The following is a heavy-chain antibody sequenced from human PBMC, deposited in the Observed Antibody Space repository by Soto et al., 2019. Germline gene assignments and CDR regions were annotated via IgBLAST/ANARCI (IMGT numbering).Heavy chain of an antibody. CDR2: IYYSGST. CDR3: ERVWGGAFDI. Sequence: SETLSLTCTVSGGSISSYYLSWIRQPPGKGLEWIGYIYYSGSTNYNPSLKSRVTISVDTSKNQFSLKLSSVTAADTAVYYCERVWGGAFDIWGQGTMVTVSS. D-gene: IGHD3-10*01. J-gene: IGHJ3*02. V-gene: IGHV4-59*01. CDR1: GGSISSYY.